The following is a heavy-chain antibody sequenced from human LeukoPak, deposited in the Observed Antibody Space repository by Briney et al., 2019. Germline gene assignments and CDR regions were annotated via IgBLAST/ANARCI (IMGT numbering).Heavy chain of an antibody. J-gene: IGHJ4*02. Sequence: GGSLRLSCAASGFTFSSYEMNWVRQAPGKGLEWVSYISSSGSTIYYADSVKGRFTISRDNAKNSLYLQMNSLRAEDTAVYYCARVAQGWELDYWGQGTLVTVSS. V-gene: IGHV3-48*03. CDR3: ARVAQGWELDY. D-gene: IGHD1-26*01. CDR1: GFTFSSYE. CDR2: ISSSGSTI.